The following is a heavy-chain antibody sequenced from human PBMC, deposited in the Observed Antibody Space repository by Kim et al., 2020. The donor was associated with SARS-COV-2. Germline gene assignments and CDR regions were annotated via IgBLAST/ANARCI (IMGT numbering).Heavy chain of an antibody. Sequence: GGSLRLSCAASGFTFSSYWMHWVRQAPGKGLVWVSRINSDGGGTVYADSVKGRFTISRDNAKNTLYLEMNSLRAEDTAVYYCARSIVGPSTDYWGQGTLVTVSS. D-gene: IGHD1-26*01. CDR2: INSDGGGT. CDR3: ARSIVGPSTDY. V-gene: IGHV3-74*01. CDR1: GFTFSSYW. J-gene: IGHJ4*02.